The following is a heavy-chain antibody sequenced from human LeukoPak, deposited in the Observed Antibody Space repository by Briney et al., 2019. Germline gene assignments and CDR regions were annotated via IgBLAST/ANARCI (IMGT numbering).Heavy chain of an antibody. V-gene: IGHV3-30*02. CDR2: IRSDGSDK. CDR1: GFTFSSYT. J-gene: IGHJ4*02. CDR3: AKSQVTGWYDFDY. Sequence: GGSLRLSCAASGFTFSSYTMNWVRQAPGKGLEWVASIRSDGSDKKYADSVKGQFTISRDNSKSTLNLQMNSLRPEDTAVYYCAKSQVTGWYDFDYWGQGTLVIVSS. D-gene: IGHD6-19*01.